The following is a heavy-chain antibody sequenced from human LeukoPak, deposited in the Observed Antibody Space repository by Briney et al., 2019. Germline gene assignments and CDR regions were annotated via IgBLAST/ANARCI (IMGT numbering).Heavy chain of an antibody. V-gene: IGHV3-53*01. CDR1: GFTVSSNY. CDR3: ARATLDN. CDR2: IYSGGST. Sequence: GGSLRLSCAASGFTVSSNYMSWVRQAPGKGLEWVSVIYSGGSTYYADSVKGRFTISRDNSKNTVYLQMNSLRAEDTAVYFCARATLDNWGQGTLVTVSS. J-gene: IGHJ4*02.